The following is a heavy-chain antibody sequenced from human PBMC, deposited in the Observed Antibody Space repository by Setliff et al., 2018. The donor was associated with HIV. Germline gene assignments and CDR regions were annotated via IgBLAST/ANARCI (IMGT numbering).Heavy chain of an antibody. Sequence: RASVKVSCKASGYSFTKYVMHWVRQAPGQRLEWMGWINAGNDNTKYSQKFQGRVTMTTDTSTSTAYMELRSLRSDDTAVYYCARGSSSIAAAYPDALDIWGQGTMVTVSS. CDR3: ARGSSSIAAAYPDALDI. CDR1: GYSFTKYV. CDR2: INAGNDNT. V-gene: IGHV1-3*01. D-gene: IGHD6-13*01. J-gene: IGHJ3*02.